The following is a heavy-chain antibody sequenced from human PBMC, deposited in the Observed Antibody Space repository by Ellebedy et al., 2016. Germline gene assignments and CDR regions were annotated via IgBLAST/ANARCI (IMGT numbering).Heavy chain of an antibody. CDR2: ISSTGTYI. Sequence: GESLKISCAASGFTVSKNYMNWVRQAPGKGLEWVSSISSTGTYIYYADSVKGRFTISRDNSKKSLFLQMNSLTTEDTAVYYCASRALAVAGTDPPRDYYYAMDVWGQGTTVTVSS. J-gene: IGHJ6*02. D-gene: IGHD6-19*01. CDR1: GFTVSKNY. CDR3: ASRALAVAGTDPPRDYYYAMDV. V-gene: IGHV3-21*01.